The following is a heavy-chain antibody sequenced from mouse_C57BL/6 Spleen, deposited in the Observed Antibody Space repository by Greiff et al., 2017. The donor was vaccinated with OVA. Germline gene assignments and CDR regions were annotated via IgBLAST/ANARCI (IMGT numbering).Heavy chain of an antibody. CDR2: ISSGGDYI. J-gene: IGHJ4*01. Sequence: EVHLVESGEGLVKPGGSLKLSCAASGFTFSSYAMSWVRQTPEKRLEWVAYISSGGDYIYYADTVKGRFTISRDNARNTLYLQMSSLKSEDTAMYYCTRDGSSYGIYAMDYWGQGTSVTVSS. CDR1: GFTFSSYA. CDR3: TRDGSSYGIYAMDY. D-gene: IGHD1-1*01. V-gene: IGHV5-9-1*02.